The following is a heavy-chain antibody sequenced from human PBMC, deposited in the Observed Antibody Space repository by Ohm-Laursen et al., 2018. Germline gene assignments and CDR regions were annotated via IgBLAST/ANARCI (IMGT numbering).Heavy chain of an antibody. D-gene: IGHD3-9*01. CDR3: ADDSLTGNHAFDI. CDR1: GFTFSSYD. J-gene: IGHJ3*02. CDR2: ISHIGGRT. Sequence: SLRLSCAASGFTFSSYDLSWVRQAPGKGLEWVSSISHIGGRTNYADSVKGRFTISRDNSKNTLYLQMNSLRAEDTAVYYCADDSLTGNHAFDIWGQGTMVTVSS. V-gene: IGHV3-23*01.